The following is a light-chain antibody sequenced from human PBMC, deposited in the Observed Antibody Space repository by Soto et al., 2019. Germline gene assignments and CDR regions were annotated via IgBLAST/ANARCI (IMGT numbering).Light chain of an antibody. CDR2: DAS. CDR1: QSIGDS. J-gene: IGKJ1*01. CDR3: QQYGGLSRT. Sequence: DIQVTQSPSTLSASLGDRVTITCRATQSIGDSLAWYHQKPGTAPKLLIYDASSLERWVPSRFSGSGSGTEFTLTISGLQPDDFGPYYCQQYGGLSRTFGRGTRVEV. V-gene: IGKV1-5*01.